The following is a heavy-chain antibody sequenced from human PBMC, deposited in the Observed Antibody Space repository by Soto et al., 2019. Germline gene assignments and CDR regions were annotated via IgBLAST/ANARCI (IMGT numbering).Heavy chain of an antibody. CDR3: ARFGDGYYYGMDV. CDR1: GGSFSGYY. V-gene: IGHV4-34*01. Sequence: SDTRSLTCAVYGGSFSGYYWSWIRQPPGKGLEWIGEINHSGSTNYNPSLKSRVTISVDTSKNQFSLKLSSVTAADTAVYYCARFGDGYYYGMDVWGQGTTVT. CDR2: INHSGST. D-gene: IGHD3-10*01. J-gene: IGHJ6*02.